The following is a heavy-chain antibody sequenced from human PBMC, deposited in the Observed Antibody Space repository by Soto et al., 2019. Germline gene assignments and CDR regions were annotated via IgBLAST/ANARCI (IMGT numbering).Heavy chain of an antibody. J-gene: IGHJ4*02. V-gene: IGHV4-4*07. CDR1: GVSVRSYT. Sequence: ETLSLTCIVSGVSVRSYTWSWVRQPANKGLEWFGRVFSSVSATYNPSLKSRVSISMDTPENRISLKLDSVTAADAGVYFCARDGMTTGDTWGPGTLVTVSS. CDR2: VFSSVSA. D-gene: IGHD2-21*02. CDR3: ARDGMTTGDT.